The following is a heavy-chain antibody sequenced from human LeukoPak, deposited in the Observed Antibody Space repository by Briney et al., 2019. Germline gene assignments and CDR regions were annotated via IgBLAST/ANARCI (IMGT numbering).Heavy chain of an antibody. D-gene: IGHD6-13*01. CDR2: IYYRGST. J-gene: IGHJ6*03. CDR3: ARHLYSSSYYYYYYYMDV. V-gene: IGHV4-39*01. CDR1: GDSISTSNSY. Sequence: PSETLSLTCTVSGDSISTSNSYWGWIRQPPGKGLEWIGSIYYRGSTYYNPSLKSRVTISVDTSKNQFSLKLSSVTAADTAVYYCARHLYSSSYYYYYYYMDVWGKGTTVTISS.